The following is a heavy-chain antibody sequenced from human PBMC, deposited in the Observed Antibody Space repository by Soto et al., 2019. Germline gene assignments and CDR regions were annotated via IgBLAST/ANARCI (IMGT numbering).Heavy chain of an antibody. D-gene: IGHD6-6*01. CDR1: GFSLSTSGMC. CDR2: IDWDDDK. V-gene: IGHV2-70*01. Sequence: SGPTLVNPTQTLTLTCTFSGFSLSTSGMCVSWIRQPPGKALEWLAPIDWDDDKYYSTSLKTRLTISKDTSKNQVVLTMTNMDPVDTATYYCARVRVAARLAYYYYGMDVWGQGTTVTVSS. CDR3: ARVRVAARLAYYYYGMDV. J-gene: IGHJ6*02.